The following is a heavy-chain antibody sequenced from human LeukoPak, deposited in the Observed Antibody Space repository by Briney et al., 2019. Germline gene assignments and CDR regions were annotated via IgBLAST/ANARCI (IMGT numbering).Heavy chain of an antibody. CDR1: GFTFSNYA. Sequence: GGSLRLSCAASGFTFSNYAMSWVRQAPGKGLTWVTGITGNGVTTYYADSVKGRFTISRDNSKNTLYLQMNSLRAEDTAVYYCARRDYSDSSDYFPLFDYWGQGTLVTVSS. CDR2: ITGNGVTT. D-gene: IGHD3-22*01. J-gene: IGHJ4*02. V-gene: IGHV3-23*01. CDR3: ARRDYSDSSDYFPLFDY.